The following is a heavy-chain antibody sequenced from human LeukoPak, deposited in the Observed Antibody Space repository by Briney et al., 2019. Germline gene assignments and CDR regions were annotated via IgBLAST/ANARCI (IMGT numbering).Heavy chain of an antibody. CDR1: GFTFSCYW. CDR3: ARDIVVVGAGRYFDY. D-gene: IGHD2-2*01. Sequence: GGSLRLSCAASGFTFSCYWMSWVRQAPGKGLEWVANIKQDGSEKYYVDSVKGRFTISRDNAKNSLHLQINSLRAEDTAVYYCARDIVVVGAGRYFDYWGQGTLVTVPS. J-gene: IGHJ4*02. CDR2: IKQDGSEK. V-gene: IGHV3-7*01.